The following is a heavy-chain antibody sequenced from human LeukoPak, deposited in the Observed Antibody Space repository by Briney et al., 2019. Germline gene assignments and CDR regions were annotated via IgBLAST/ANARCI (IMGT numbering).Heavy chain of an antibody. V-gene: IGHV3-23*01. CDR1: GFTFSSYA. D-gene: IGHD3-22*01. CDR2: ISGSGGST. CDR3: AKDPVMRVYDSSAYFDY. J-gene: IGHJ4*02. Sequence: PGGSLRLSCAASGFTFSSYAMSWVRQAPGKGLEWVPAISGSGGSTYYADSVKGRFTISRDNSKNTLYLQMNSLRAEDTAVYYCAKDPVMRVYDSSAYFDYWGQGTLVTVSS.